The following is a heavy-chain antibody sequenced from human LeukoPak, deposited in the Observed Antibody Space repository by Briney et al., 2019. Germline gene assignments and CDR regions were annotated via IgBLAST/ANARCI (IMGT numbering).Heavy chain of an antibody. CDR2: IYYSGST. CDR1: GGSISSGGYY. CDR3: ARDHRLDSNWYFDL. J-gene: IGHJ2*01. Sequence: SETLSLTCTVSGGSISSGGYYWSWIRQHPGKGLEWIRYIYYSGSTYYNPSLKSRVTISVDTSKNQFSLKLSSVTAADTAVYYCARDHRLDSNWYFDLWGRGTLVTVSS. V-gene: IGHV4-31*03.